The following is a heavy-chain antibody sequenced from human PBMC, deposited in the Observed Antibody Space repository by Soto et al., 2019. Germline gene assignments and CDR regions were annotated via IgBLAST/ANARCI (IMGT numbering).Heavy chain of an antibody. CDR3: ARDVAPAAIPLPVDY. CDR2: FFFSGST. V-gene: IGHV4-59*01. CDR1: GGSISSYY. Sequence: PSETLSLTCTVSGGSISSYYWSWIRQPPGKGLEWIGYFFFSGSTNYNPSLKSRVTMTTDTSTSTAYMELRSLKSDDTAVYYCARDVAPAAIPLPVDYWGQGTLVTVSS. J-gene: IGHJ4*02. D-gene: IGHD2-2*01.